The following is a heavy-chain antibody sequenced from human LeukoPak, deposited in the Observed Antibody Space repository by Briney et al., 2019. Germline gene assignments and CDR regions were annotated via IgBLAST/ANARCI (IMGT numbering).Heavy chain of an antibody. D-gene: IGHD5-18*01. CDR3: ARVVTRWFDP. J-gene: IGHJ5*02. V-gene: IGHV4-38-2*02. CDR2: IYHSGST. CDR1: GYSISSGYY. Sequence: SETLSLTCTVFGYSISSGYYWGWIRQPPGKGLEWIGSIYHSGSTYYNPSLKSRVTISVDTSENQFSLKVRSVTAADTAVYYCARVVTRWFDPWGQGTLITVSS.